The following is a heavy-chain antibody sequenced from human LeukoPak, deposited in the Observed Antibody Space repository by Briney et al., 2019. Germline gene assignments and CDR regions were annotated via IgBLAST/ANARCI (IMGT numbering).Heavy chain of an antibody. J-gene: IGHJ4*02. Sequence: ASVKVSCKASGYTCTSYDINWVRQATGQGLEWMGWMNPNSGNTGYAQKFQGRVTITRNTSISTAYMELSSLRSEDTAVYYCARVEKRGIAARGSFDYWGQGTLVTVSS. V-gene: IGHV1-8*03. CDR2: MNPNSGNT. D-gene: IGHD6-13*01. CDR3: ARVEKRGIAARGSFDY. CDR1: GYTCTSYD.